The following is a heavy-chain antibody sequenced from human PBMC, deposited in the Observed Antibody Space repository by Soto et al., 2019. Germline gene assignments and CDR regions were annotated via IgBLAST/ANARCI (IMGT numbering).Heavy chain of an antibody. CDR3: ARGRGFWSGYYRQEGHCYYFDY. D-gene: IGHD3-3*01. CDR1: DITFSSNY. Sequence: GGSLRLSCAASDITFSSNYMSWVRQAPGKGLEWVSVIYSSSSTYYADSVKSRFAISRDTSKNTLYLQMSSLRAEDTAVYYCARGRGFWSGYYRQEGHCYYFDYWGQGTLVSVSS. J-gene: IGHJ4*02. V-gene: IGHV3-53*01. CDR2: IYSSSST.